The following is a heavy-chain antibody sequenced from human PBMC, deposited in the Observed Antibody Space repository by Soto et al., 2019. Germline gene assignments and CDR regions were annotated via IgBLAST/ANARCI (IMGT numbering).Heavy chain of an antibody. D-gene: IGHD6-19*01. Sequence: GGSLRLSCAASGFTFSSYSMNWVRQAPGKGLEWVSYISSSSSTIYYADSVKGRFTISRDNAKNSLYMQMNSLRDEDTAVYYCARDRPQWLVSFVGDAFDIWGQGTMVTVSS. CDR2: ISSSSSTI. CDR3: ARDRPQWLVSFVGDAFDI. CDR1: GFTFSSYS. J-gene: IGHJ3*02. V-gene: IGHV3-48*02.